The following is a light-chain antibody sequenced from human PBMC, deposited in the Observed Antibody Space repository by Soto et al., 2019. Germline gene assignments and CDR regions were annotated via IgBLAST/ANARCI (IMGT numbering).Light chain of an antibody. Sequence: QSVLTQPPSASGSPGQSVTISCTGTSSDIGGYNYVSWHQQHPGQAPKVLIYDVNKRPSGVPDRFSGSKSANTASLTVSGLQAEDEADYDCSSYGRGNNLLFGGGTKLTVL. CDR1: SSDIGGYNY. J-gene: IGLJ2*01. CDR3: SSYGRGNNLL. CDR2: DVN. V-gene: IGLV2-8*01.